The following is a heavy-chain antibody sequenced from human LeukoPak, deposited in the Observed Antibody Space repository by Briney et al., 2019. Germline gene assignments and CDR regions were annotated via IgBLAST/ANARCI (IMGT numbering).Heavy chain of an antibody. J-gene: IGHJ3*01. D-gene: IGHD2-2*01. Sequence: PRGSLRLSCAASGFTFTVYWMSWVRQAPGKGLEWLANINKEGSDQYYVDSVKGRFTISRDNAQNSIYLQVNSLRADDTAVYYCVREVPGIMVAFDLWGQGTMLSVSS. CDR2: INKEGSDQ. CDR3: VREVPGIMVAFDL. CDR1: GFTFTVYW. V-gene: IGHV3-7*04.